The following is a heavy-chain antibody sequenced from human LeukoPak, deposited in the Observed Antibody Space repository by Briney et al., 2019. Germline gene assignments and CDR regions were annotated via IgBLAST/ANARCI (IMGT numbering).Heavy chain of an antibody. CDR2: IHTDGSST. Sequence: PGGSLRLSCAASGFTFSNYWMHWVRQAPGKGLVWVSRIHTDGSSTSYADSVKGRFTISRDNAKNTLYLQMNSLRAEDTAVYYCAKLTRVTMVRGVIAETDYWGQGTLVTVSS. CDR1: GFTFSNYW. V-gene: IGHV3-74*01. D-gene: IGHD3-10*01. CDR3: AKLTRVTMVRGVIAETDY. J-gene: IGHJ4*02.